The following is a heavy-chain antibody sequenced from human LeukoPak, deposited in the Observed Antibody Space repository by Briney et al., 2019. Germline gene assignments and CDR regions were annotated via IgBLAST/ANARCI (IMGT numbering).Heavy chain of an antibody. CDR1: GYNFKTTW. D-gene: IGHD2-2*01. CDR3: ATGTGPAGNGDYFDY. V-gene: IGHV5-51*01. Sequence: GESLKISCQASGYNFKTTWIGWLRQVPGKGLEWMGVIYPDNSNTKYSPSFRGHVTISADKSTGTTSLHWTSLATSDTAIYYCATGTGPAGNGDYFDYWGQETLVTVSS. J-gene: IGHJ4*02. CDR2: IYPDNSNT.